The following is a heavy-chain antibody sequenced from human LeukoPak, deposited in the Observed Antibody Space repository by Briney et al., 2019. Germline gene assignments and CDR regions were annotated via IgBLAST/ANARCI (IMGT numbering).Heavy chain of an antibody. CDR2: MNPNSGNT. Sequence: ASVKVSCKXSGYTFTSYDINWVRQATGQGLEWMGWMNPNSGNTGYAQKFQGRVTMTRNTSISTAYMELSSLRSEDTAVYYCARRSLKLWRNELSLRYWGQGTLVTVSS. D-gene: IGHD2-21*01. V-gene: IGHV1-8*01. J-gene: IGHJ4*02. CDR3: ARRSLKLWRNELSLRY. CDR1: GYTFTSYD.